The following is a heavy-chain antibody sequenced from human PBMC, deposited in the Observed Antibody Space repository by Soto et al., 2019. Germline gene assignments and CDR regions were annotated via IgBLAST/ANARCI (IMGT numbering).Heavy chain of an antibody. V-gene: IGHV4-59*01. CDR3: ARGPRDWFDP. CDR2: IFYSGVT. Sequence: QVQLQESGPGLVKPSETLSLTCTVSGVSITDYYWSWIRQPPGKGLEWIAYIFYSGVTNYNPSLKVLVTISLDTAKNYFSLNLTSMTAADTAVYYCARGPRDWFDPWGQGTLVTVSS. CDR1: GVSITDYY. J-gene: IGHJ5*02.